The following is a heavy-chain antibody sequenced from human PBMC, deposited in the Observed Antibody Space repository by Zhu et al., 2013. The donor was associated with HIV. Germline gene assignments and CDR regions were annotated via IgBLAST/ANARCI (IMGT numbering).Heavy chain of an antibody. CDR1: GGTFSSSA. CDR2: IIPIFGTA. V-gene: IGHV1-69*06. CDR3: ARGRTFGVGRLNWFDP. J-gene: IGHJ5*02. D-gene: IGHD3-3*01. Sequence: QVKLVQSGAEVKKPGSSMKVSCMASGGTFSSSAISWVRQAPGQGLEWMGGIIPIFGTANYAQKFQGRVTITADKSTSTAYMELSSLRSEDTAVYYCARGRTFGVGRLNWFDPWGQGTLVTVSS.